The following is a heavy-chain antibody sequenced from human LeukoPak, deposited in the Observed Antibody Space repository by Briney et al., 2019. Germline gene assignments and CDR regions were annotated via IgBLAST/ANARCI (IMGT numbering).Heavy chain of an antibody. D-gene: IGHD3-22*01. CDR2: ISSSGRSI. J-gene: IGHJ4*02. V-gene: IGHV3-48*03. Sequence: GGSLRLSCAASGFTFSSYEMNWVGQAPGKGLEWVSYISSSGRSIDYADSVKGRFTISRDNAKNSLYLQMNSLKAEDTAVYYCARALAVITGYFDYWGQGTLVTVSS. CDR3: ARALAVITGYFDY. CDR1: GFTFSSYE.